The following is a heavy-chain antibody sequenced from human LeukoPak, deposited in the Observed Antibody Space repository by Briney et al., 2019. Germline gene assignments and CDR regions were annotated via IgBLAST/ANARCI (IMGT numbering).Heavy chain of an antibody. CDR2: INHSGST. CDR3: ARGGTAADYYYYYGMDV. CDR1: GGSISSGGHY. Sequence: KTSETLSLTCTVSGGSISSGGHYWSWIRQPPGKGLEWIGEINHSGSTNYNPSLKSRVTISVDRSKNQFSLKLSSVTAADTAVYYCARGGTAADYYYYYGMDVWGQGTTVTVSS. V-gene: IGHV4-30-2*01. D-gene: IGHD2-2*01. J-gene: IGHJ6*02.